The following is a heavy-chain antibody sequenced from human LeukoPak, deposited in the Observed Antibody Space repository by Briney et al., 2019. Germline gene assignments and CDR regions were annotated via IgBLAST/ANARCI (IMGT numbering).Heavy chain of an antibody. D-gene: IGHD2-8*01. Sequence: PGGSLRLSCAVSGFTFGNYDMHWVRQAPGKGLEWVAVIWYDGSNKYYADSVKGRFTISRDNSKNTLYLQMNTLRAEDTAVYYCARDPGGVVYFDYWGQGTLVTVSS. CDR3: ARDPGGVVYFDY. J-gene: IGHJ4*02. V-gene: IGHV3-33*01. CDR1: GFTFGNYD. CDR2: IWYDGSNK.